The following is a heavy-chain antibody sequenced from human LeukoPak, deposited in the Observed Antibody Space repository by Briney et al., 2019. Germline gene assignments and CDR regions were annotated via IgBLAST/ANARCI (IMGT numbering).Heavy chain of an antibody. V-gene: IGHV3-21*04. CDR2: ISSSSSYI. J-gene: IGHJ4*02. CDR1: GFTFSSYS. Sequence: GGSLRLSCAASGFTFSSYSMNWVRQAPGKGLEWVSSISSSSSYIYYADSVKGRFTISRDNSKNTAYLQMNTLRAEDTALYYCARGGTLVRGGDPFDYWGQGTPVTVSS. CDR3: ARGGTLVRGGDPFDY. D-gene: IGHD3-10*01.